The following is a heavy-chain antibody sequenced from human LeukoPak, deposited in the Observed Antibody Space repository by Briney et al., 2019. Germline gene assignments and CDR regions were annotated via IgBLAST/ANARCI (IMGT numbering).Heavy chain of an antibody. Sequence: GGSLRLSCAASGFIFRNYAMSWVRQAPGKGLEWASAITGSGDTTYYADSVKGRFTISRDNSKNTLYVEMNTLRAEDTAVYYCAKWGDYDILTGYYVSDFWGQGTLVTVSS. J-gene: IGHJ4*02. CDR1: GFIFRNYA. D-gene: IGHD3-9*01. CDR3: AKWGDYDILTGYYVSDF. CDR2: ITGSGDTT. V-gene: IGHV3-23*01.